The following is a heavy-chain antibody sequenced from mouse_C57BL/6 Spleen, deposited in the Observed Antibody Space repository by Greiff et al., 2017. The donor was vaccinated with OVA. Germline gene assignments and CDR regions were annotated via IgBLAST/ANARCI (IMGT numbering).Heavy chain of an antibody. CDR2: IDPSDSYT. J-gene: IGHJ1*03. D-gene: IGHD1-1*01. V-gene: IGHV1-69*01. Sequence: QVQLQQPGAELVMPGASVKLSCKASGYTFTSYWMHWVKQRPGQGLEWIGEIDPSDSYTNYNQKFKGKSTLTVDKSSSTAYMQLSSLTSEDSAVYYWARKGYGSSSWYFDVWGTGTTVTVSS. CDR3: ARKGYGSSSWYFDV. CDR1: GYTFTSYW.